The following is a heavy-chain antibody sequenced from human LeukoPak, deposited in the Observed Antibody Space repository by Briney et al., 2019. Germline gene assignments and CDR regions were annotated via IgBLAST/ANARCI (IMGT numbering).Heavy chain of an antibody. CDR2: IYTSGST. Sequence: SETLSLTCTVSGGSISSYYWSWIRQPAGKGLEWIGRIYTSGSTNYNPSLKSRVTISVDTSKNQFSLKLSSVTAADTAVYYCASGGYCSSTTCYPNWFDPWGQGTLVTVSS. V-gene: IGHV4-4*07. CDR3: ASGGYCSSTTCYPNWFDP. J-gene: IGHJ5*02. CDR1: GGSISSYY. D-gene: IGHD2-2*01.